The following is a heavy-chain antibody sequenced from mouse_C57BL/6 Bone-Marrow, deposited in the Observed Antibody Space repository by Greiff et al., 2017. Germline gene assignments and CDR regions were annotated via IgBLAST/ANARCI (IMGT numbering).Heavy chain of an antibody. CDR3: ARAYGYGYYAMDY. CDR2: IWTGGGT. D-gene: IGHD2-2*01. Sequence: VKLQESGPGLVAPSQSLSITCTVSGFSLTSYAISWVRQPPGKGLEWLGVIWTGGGTNYNSALKSRLSISKDNSKSQVFLKMNRLQTDDTARYYCARAYGYGYYAMDYWGQGTSVTVSS. V-gene: IGHV2-9-1*01. CDR1: GFSLTSYA. J-gene: IGHJ4*01.